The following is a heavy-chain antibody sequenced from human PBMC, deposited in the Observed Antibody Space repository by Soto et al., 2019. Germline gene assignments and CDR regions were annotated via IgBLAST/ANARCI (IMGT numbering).Heavy chain of an antibody. D-gene: IGHD3-22*01. CDR1: GFTFSSYG. V-gene: IGHV3-33*01. Sequence: GGSLRLSCAASGFTFSSYGMHWVRQAPGKGLEWVAVIWYDGSNKYYADSVKGRFTISRDNSKNTLYLQMNSLRAEDTAVYYCASGRGDYYDSSGYMLWGQGTLVTVSS. CDR2: IWYDGSNK. J-gene: IGHJ4*02. CDR3: ASGRGDYYDSSGYML.